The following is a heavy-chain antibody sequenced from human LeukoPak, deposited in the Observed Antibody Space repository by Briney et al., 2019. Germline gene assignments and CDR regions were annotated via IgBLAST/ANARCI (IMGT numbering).Heavy chain of an antibody. CDR1: GFTFTSYG. V-gene: IGHV3-33*06. CDR3: AKDRGI. J-gene: IGHJ4*02. Sequence: PGTSLRLSCAASGFTFTSYGMHWVRQAPGKGLEWVAVIWYDGINKYYADSVKGRFTISRDNSKNTLYLQMNSLRAEDTAVYYCAKDRGIWGQGTLVTVSS. D-gene: IGHD3-10*01. CDR2: IWYDGINK.